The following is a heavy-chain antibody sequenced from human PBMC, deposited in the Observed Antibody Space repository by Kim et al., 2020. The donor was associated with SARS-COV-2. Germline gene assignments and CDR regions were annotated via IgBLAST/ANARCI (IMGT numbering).Heavy chain of an antibody. J-gene: IGHJ4*02. Sequence: IYSGGSTDYADSVKGRFTISRDSSNNMLYLQMNSLRAEDSAVYYCASRGGWGQGTLVTVSS. V-gene: IGHV3-53*01. CDR2: IYSGGST. D-gene: IGHD3-16*01. CDR3: ASRGG.